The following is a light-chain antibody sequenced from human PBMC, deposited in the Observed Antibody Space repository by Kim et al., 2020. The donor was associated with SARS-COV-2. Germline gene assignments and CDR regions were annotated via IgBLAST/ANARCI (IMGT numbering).Light chain of an antibody. V-gene: IGKV3-20*01. J-gene: IGKJ1*01. Sequence: EIVLTQSPGTLSLSPGERATLSCRASQSVSSTYLAWYQLKPGQAPRLLIYGASSRATGIPDRFSGSGSGTDFTLTISSLEPEDFALYYCQQYGKSPSWTFSQGTKVDIK. CDR1: QSVSSTY. CDR2: GAS. CDR3: QQYGKSPSWT.